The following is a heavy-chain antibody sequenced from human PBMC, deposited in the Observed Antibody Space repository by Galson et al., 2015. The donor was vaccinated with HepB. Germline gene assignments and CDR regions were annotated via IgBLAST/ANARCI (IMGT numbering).Heavy chain of an antibody. Sequence: SLRLSCAASGFTFSSYNMNWVRQAPGKGLEWVSYISNSASTIYYADSLKGRFTISRDNAKSSLYLQINSLKDEDTAVYYCARLRGSQRPDAFDIWGQGTMVTVSS. D-gene: IGHD3-10*01. J-gene: IGHJ3*02. CDR2: ISNSASTI. CDR3: ARLRGSQRPDAFDI. V-gene: IGHV3-48*02. CDR1: GFTFSSYN.